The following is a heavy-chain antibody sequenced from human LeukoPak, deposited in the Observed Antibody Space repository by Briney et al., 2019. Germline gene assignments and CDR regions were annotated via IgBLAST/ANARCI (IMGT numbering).Heavy chain of an antibody. V-gene: IGHV4-59*08. CDR3: ARHLDTRATIFRVVIYYYGMDV. D-gene: IGHD3-3*01. CDR2: IYYSGST. CDR1: GGSISSYY. Sequence: PSETLSLTCTVSGGSISSYYWSWIRQPPGKGLEWIGYIYYSGSTNYNPSLKSRVTISVDTSKNQFSLKLSSVTAADTAVYYCARHLDTRATIFRVVIYYYGMDVWGQGTTVTVSS. J-gene: IGHJ6*02.